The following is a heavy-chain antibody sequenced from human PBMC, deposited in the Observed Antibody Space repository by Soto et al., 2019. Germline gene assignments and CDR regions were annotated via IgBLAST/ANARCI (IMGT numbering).Heavy chain of an antibody. CDR1: GFTFSSDA. V-gene: IGHV3-23*01. CDR2: SSGSGSST. D-gene: IGHD6-19*01. J-gene: IGHJ4*02. CDR3: ANHGSGWSSPFEY. Sequence: EVQLLESGGGLIQPGGSLRLSCTVSGFTFSSDAMSWVRQAPGKGLEWVSASSGSGSSTYYADSVKGRFTISRDNSKNSPYLQMNRLSANVTAVYYCANHGSGWSSPFEYWGQGTLVTVS.